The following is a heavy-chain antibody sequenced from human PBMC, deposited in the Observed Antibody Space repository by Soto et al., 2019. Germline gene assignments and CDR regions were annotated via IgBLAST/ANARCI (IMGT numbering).Heavy chain of an antibody. V-gene: IGHV3-53*04. CDR2: IYSGGST. CDR3: ARTPGSSSWYEYAFDI. CDR1: GFTVSSNY. J-gene: IGHJ3*02. Sequence: GGSLRLSCAASGFTVSSNYMSWVRQAPGKGLEWVSVIYSGGSTYYADSVKGRFTISRHNSKNTLYLQMNSLRAEDTAVYYCARTPGSSSWYEYAFDIWGQGTMVTVSS. D-gene: IGHD6-13*01.